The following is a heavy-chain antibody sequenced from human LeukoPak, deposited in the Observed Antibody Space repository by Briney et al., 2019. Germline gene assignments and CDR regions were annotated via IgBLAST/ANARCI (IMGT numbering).Heavy chain of an antibody. J-gene: IGHJ2*01. V-gene: IGHV3-9*01. D-gene: IGHD6-19*01. CDR3: AKDPGQWLVDWYFDL. CDR2: ISWNSGSI. CDR1: GFTFDDYA. Sequence: GRSLRLSCAASGFTFDDYAMHWVRQAPGKGLEWFSGISWNSGSIGYADSVKGRFTISRDNAKNSLYLQMNSLRAEDTALYYCAKDPGQWLVDWYFDLWGRGTLVTVSS.